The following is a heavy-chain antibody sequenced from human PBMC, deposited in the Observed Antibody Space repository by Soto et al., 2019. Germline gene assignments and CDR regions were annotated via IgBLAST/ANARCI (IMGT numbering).Heavy chain of an antibody. CDR2: IIPIFGTA. CDR1: AGTFSSYA. V-gene: IGHV1-69*13. Sequence: GASVKVSCKASAGTFSSYAISWLRQAPGQGLGWMGGIIPIFGTANYAQKFQGRVTITADESTSTAYMELSSLRSEDTAVYYCARGIYCGGDCYSGLFDYWGQGTRVTVSS. CDR3: ARGIYCGGDCYSGLFDY. D-gene: IGHD2-21*02. J-gene: IGHJ4*02.